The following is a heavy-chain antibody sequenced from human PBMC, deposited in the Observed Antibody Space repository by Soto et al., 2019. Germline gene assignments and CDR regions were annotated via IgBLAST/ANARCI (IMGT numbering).Heavy chain of an antibody. V-gene: IGHV3-23*01. J-gene: IGHJ4*02. D-gene: IGHD2-8*01. Sequence: EVQLLESGGGFVQPGGSLRLSRGASGIHFRQYAMVWVRQAPGKGLEWVSANTATATPYADSVKGRFTISKDSSMTTLYLDINNLRVEDTAVYYCAKGMVRDQWGQGTLITVSS. CDR3: AKGMVRDQ. CDR2: NTATAT. CDR1: GIHFRQYA.